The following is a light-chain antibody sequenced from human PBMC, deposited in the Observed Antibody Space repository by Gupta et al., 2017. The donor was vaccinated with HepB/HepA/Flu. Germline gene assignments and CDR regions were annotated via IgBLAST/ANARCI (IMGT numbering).Light chain of an antibody. CDR2: WAS. Sequence: DIVMSQSPDSLAVSLGERATITCKSSQTRYSSENRNNFLAWYQKRPGQPPRLLLYWASTRESGVPESFTGSGSGTEFTLTIRSLQAEDVAVYFCHQYFRTPYTFGQGTKLQIK. CDR1: QTRYSSENRNNF. V-gene: IGKV4-1*01. J-gene: IGKJ2*01. CDR3: HQYFRTPYT.